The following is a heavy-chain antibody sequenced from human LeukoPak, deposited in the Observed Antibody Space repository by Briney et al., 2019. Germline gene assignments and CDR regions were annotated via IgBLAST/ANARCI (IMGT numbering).Heavy chain of an antibody. CDR2: IYTGDTT. J-gene: IGHJ4*02. CDR1: GFTVSSKY. Sequence: GGSLRLSCVASGFTVSSKYMSWVREAPGKGLEWVAVIYTGDTTYYADSVKGRFTISRDNSKNTLYLQMDGLRVEDTAVYYCAKVGAVAAVDYWGQGTLVTVSS. CDR3: AKVGAVAAVDY. V-gene: IGHV3-66*01. D-gene: IGHD6-19*01.